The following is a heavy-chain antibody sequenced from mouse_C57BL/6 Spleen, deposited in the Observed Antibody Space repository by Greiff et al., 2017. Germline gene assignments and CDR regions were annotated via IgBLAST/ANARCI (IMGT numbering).Heavy chain of an antibody. D-gene: IGHD2-1*01. V-gene: IGHV3-1*01. Sequence: EVQLQQSGPGMVKPSQSLSLTCTVTGYSITSGYDWHWIRHFPGNKLEWMGYISYSGSTNYNPSLKSRISITHDTSKNHFFLKLNSVTTEDTATYYCCGGNPYYYAMDYWGQGTSVTVSS. CDR3: CGGNPYYYAMDY. CDR1: GYSITSGYD. J-gene: IGHJ4*01. CDR2: ISYSGST.